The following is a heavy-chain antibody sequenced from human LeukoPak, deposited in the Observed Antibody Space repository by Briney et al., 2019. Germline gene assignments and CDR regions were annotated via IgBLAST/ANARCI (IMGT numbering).Heavy chain of an antibody. CDR2: INHSGST. CDR1: GGSFSGYY. D-gene: IGHD1-1*01. CDR3: ATSPIRLTTYSSSYTAF. Sequence: QASETLSLTCAVYGGSFSGYYWSWIRQTPGKGLEWIGEINHSGSTNYSPSLESRVTILTDTSKNQFSLKLSSVTAADTAVYYCATSPIRLTTYSSSYTAFWSKGTTVTASS. J-gene: IGHJ6*03. V-gene: IGHV4-34*01.